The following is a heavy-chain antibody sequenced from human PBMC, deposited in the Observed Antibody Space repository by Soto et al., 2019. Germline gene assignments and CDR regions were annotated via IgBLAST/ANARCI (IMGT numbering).Heavy chain of an antibody. CDR1: GLTFSSYA. Sequence: GGSLRLSCAASGLTFSSYAMSWVRQAPGKGLEWVSAISGSGGSTYYADSVKGRFTISRDNSKNTLYLQMNSLRAEDTAVYYCAKDPTEYDFWSGPLVDIWGQGTMVTVSS. V-gene: IGHV3-23*01. CDR2: ISGSGGST. CDR3: AKDPTEYDFWSGPLVDI. J-gene: IGHJ3*02. D-gene: IGHD3-3*01.